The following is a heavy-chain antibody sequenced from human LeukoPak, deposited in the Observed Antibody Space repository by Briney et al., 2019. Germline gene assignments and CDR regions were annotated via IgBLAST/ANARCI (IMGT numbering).Heavy chain of an antibody. D-gene: IGHD1-26*01. CDR2: ISAYNGNT. CDR3: ARDPTLNSGSYLRRYYFDY. V-gene: IGHV1-18*01. J-gene: IGHJ4*02. Sequence: AAVKVSCKASGGRLRGYAISWVRQPPARELAGMGWISAYNGNTNYAQKLQGRVTMTTDTTTSTAYMELRSLRSDDTAVYYCARDPTLNSGSYLRRYYFDYWGQGTLVTVSS. CDR1: GGRLRGYA.